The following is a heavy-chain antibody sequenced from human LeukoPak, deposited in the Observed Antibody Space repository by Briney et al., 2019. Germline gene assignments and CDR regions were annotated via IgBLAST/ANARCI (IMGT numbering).Heavy chain of an antibody. CDR3: AKDRGTGTESDAFDI. CDR2: LSWSSNSI. V-gene: IGHV3-9*01. D-gene: IGHD1-1*01. J-gene: IGHJ3*02. CDR1: GFRFEDYA. Sequence: GRSLRLSCVASGFRFEDYAMHWVRQVPGKGLEWVSGLSWSSNSIVYADSVKGRFTISRDNAKNSLFLQMNSLRPEDTALYYCAKDRGTGTESDAFDIWGQGTMVTVSS.